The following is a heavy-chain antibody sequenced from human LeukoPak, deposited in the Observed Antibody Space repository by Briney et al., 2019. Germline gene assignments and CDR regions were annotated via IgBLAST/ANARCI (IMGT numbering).Heavy chain of an antibody. V-gene: IGHV3-23*01. CDR2: ISGSGGST. J-gene: IGHJ6*02. CDR1: GFTFSSYA. D-gene: IGHD2-15*01. Sequence: GGSLRLSCAASGFTFSSYAMSWVRQAPGKGLEWVSAISGSGGSTYYADSVKGRFTISRDNSKNTLYLQMNSLRAEDTAVYYCAKVVPGGRYYYYYYGMDVWGQGTTVTVSS. CDR3: AKVVPGGRYYYYYYGMDV.